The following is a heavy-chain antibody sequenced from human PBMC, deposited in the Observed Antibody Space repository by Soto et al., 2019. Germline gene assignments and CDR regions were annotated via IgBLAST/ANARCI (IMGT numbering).Heavy chain of an antibody. CDR3: ARGGYSSGGYEDY. CDR2: IKQDGSEK. Sequence: EVQLVESGGGLAQPGGSLRLSCAASGFTFSSYWMSWVRQAPGKGREWVANIKQDGSEKYYVDSVKGRFTISRDNAKNSLYLQMNSLRAEDTAVYYCARGGYSSGGYEDYWGQGTLVTVSS. D-gene: IGHD6-19*01. V-gene: IGHV3-7*01. CDR1: GFTFSSYW. J-gene: IGHJ4*02.